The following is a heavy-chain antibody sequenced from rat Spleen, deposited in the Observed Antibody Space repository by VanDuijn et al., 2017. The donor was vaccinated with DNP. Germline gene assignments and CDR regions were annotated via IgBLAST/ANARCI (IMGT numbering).Heavy chain of an antibody. J-gene: IGHJ2*01. V-gene: IGHV2-32*01. CDR3: VRDPYNAGFDH. Sequence: QVQLKESGPGMVQPSQTLSPTCTVSGFSLTSYHVHWVRQPPGKGLEWMGVMWSYGDTSYNSPVKSRLSISRDTSKSQLFLKMNSLQTEDTATYYCVRDPYNAGFDHWGQGVMVTVSS. CDR2: MWSYGDT. CDR1: GFSLTSYH. D-gene: IGHD4-3*01.